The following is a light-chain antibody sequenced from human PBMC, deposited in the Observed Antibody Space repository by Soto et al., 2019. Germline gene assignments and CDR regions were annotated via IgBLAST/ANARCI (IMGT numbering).Light chain of an antibody. CDR3: QQRSSWPRS. CDR1: QSVGTS. J-gene: IGKJ1*01. Sequence: DIVLTQSPATLSLSPGDRATLSCRASQSVGTSLAWYKQQPGQAPRLLIHDAASRASGIPERFRGSGSGTAVSLSISSLEPDDFAVYDGQQRSSWPRSFGRGTKVEV. CDR2: DAA. V-gene: IGKV3-11*01.